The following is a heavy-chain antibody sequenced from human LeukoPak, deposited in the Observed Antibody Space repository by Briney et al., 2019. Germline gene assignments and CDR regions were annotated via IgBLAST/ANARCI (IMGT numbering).Heavy chain of an antibody. CDR1: GGSISSGGYY. V-gene: IGHV4-31*03. D-gene: IGHD3-3*01. Sequence: PSEALSLTCTVSGGSISSGGYYWSWIRQHPGKGLEWIGYIYYSGSTYYNPSLKSRVTISVDTSKNQFSLKLSSVTAADTAVYYCASAFWSGRTTDAFDIWGQGTMVTVSS. J-gene: IGHJ3*02. CDR3: ASAFWSGRTTDAFDI. CDR2: IYYSGST.